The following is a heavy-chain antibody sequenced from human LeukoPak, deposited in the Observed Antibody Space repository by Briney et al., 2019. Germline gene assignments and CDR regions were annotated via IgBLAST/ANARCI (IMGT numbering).Heavy chain of an antibody. CDR2: IFTSGST. CDR1: GGSISSSY. V-gene: IGHV4-4*07. D-gene: IGHD2-2*01. CDR3: ARHLGCCSSTSCPFDY. Sequence: SETLSLTCTVSGGSISSSYWSWIRQPAGKGLEWIGRIFTSGSTNYNPSLKSRVTMSVDTSKNQFSLKLSSVTAEDTALYYCARHLGCCSSTSCPFDYWGQGTLVTVSS. J-gene: IGHJ4*02.